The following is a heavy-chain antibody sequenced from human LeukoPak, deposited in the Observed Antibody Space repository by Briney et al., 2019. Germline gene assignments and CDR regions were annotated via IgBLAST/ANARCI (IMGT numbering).Heavy chain of an antibody. CDR3: AREALGYCSSTSCYNWFDP. D-gene: IGHD2-2*01. J-gene: IGHJ5*02. V-gene: IGHV4-30-4*01. CDR2: IYYSGST. CDR1: GGSISSGDYY. Sequence: PSQTLSLTCTVSGGSISSGDYYWSWIRQPPGKGLEWIGYIYYSGSTNYNPSLKSRVTISVDTSKNQFSLKLSSVTAADTAVYYCAREALGYCSSTSCYNWFDPWGQGTLVTVSS.